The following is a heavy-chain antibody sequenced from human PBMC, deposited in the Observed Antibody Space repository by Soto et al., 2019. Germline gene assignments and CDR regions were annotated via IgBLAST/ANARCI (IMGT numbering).Heavy chain of an antibody. CDR3: ARLQVPGNVDY. J-gene: IGHJ4*02. V-gene: IGHV4-39*01. CDR2: IYYSGDT. CDR1: GGSIRSSNYY. Sequence: QLQLQESGPGLVKPSETLSLTCTVSGGSIRSSNYYWAWVRQPPGKGLEWIANIYYSGDTYFHSSLRNRLTVSVDTYKNQFSLKLSSLTDADTAMYYCARLQVPGNVDYWGQGTLVTVSS. D-gene: IGHD6-13*01.